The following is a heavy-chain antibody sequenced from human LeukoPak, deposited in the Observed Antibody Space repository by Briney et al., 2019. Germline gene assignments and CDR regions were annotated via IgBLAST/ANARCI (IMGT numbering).Heavy chain of an antibody. CDR1: GFTFSIYA. D-gene: IGHD3-22*01. CDR3: AKDRANYYGSTGHYYRRDGDY. V-gene: IGHV3-23*01. CDR2: ITSSGDGT. J-gene: IGHJ4*02. Sequence: GGSLRLSCAASGFTFSIYAVSWVRQAPGKGLQWVSSITSSGDGTYYADSVKGRFTISRDNSENMLYLQMNSLRVEDTAVYFCAKDRANYYGSTGHYYRRDGDYWGQGTLVTVSS.